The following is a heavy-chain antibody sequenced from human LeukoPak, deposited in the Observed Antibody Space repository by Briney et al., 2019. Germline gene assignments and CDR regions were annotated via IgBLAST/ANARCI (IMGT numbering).Heavy chain of an antibody. Sequence: PSETLSLTCTVSGGSISSYYWSWIRQPPGKGLEWIGYIYYSGSTNYNPSLKSRVTISVDTSKNQFSLKLSSVTAADTAVYYCARALFVVVPAATRYYGMDVWGKGTTVTVSS. CDR1: GGSISSYY. D-gene: IGHD2-2*01. CDR2: IYYSGST. CDR3: ARALFVVVPAATRYYGMDV. V-gene: IGHV4-59*01. J-gene: IGHJ6*04.